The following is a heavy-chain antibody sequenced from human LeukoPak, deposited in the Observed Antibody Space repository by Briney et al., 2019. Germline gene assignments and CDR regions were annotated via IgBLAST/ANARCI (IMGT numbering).Heavy chain of an antibody. J-gene: IGHJ5*02. Sequence: PGGSLRLSCAASGFTSSGYWMHWVRQAPGKGLVWVSRINSDGSGTTYADSVKGRSTISRDNAKNTLYLQMNSLRAEDTAVYYCVRGGTFDPWGQGTLVTVSS. CDR3: VRGGTFDP. CDR2: INSDGSGT. D-gene: IGHD1-1*01. CDR1: GFTSSGYW. V-gene: IGHV3-74*01.